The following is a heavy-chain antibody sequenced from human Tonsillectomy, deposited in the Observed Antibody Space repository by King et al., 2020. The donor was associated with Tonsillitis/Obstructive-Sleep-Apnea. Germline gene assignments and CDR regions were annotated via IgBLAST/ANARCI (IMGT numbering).Heavy chain of an antibody. V-gene: IGHV4-34*01. CDR1: GESFSGYY. CDR3: ARGYCITTSCSPYYYSMDV. D-gene: IGHD2-2*01. Sequence: VQLQQWGAGLLKPSKTLSLTCAMYGESFSGYYWSWIRQPPGKGLEWIGEINHGGSTNYNPSLKSRVTISVDTSKNPFSLKLSSVTAADTAVYYCARGYCITTSCSPYYYSMDVWGKGTTVTFSS. CDR2: INHGGST. J-gene: IGHJ6*03.